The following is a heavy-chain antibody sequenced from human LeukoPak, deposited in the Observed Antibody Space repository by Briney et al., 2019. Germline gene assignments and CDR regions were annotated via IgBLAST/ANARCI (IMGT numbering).Heavy chain of an antibody. CDR3: AKGYYSSGKFFDP. CDR1: GFTFSGYA. J-gene: IGHJ5*02. V-gene: IGHV3-23*01. CDR2: IYNSGGST. Sequence: GGSLRLSCAASGFTFSGYAMSWVRQAPGKGLEWVSVIYNSGGSTDYADSVKGRFTISRDNSKNTLYLQMNSLRAEDTALYYCAKGYYSSGKFFDPWGQGTLVIVSS. D-gene: IGHD3-10*01.